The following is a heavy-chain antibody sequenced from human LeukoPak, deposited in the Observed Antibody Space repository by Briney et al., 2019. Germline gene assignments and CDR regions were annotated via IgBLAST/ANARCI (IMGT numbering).Heavy chain of an antibody. CDR2: FDPEADET. CDR3: ATAAEIYYYDTGGI. J-gene: IGHJ3*02. CDR1: GSTLTQLS. V-gene: IGHV1-24*01. Sequence: ASVKVSCKVFGSTLTQLSMHWVRQAPGKGLEWMGGFDPEADETAYAQNFHGRVTVTDDTISDTTYMELSSLRSEDTAVYYCATAAEIYYYDTGGIWGQGTMVTVSS. D-gene: IGHD3-22*01.